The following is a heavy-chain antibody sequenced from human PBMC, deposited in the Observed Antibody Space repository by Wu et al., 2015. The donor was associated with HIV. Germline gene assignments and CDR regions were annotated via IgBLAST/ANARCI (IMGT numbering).Heavy chain of an antibody. D-gene: IGHD3-22*01. Sequence: QVQLVQSGAEVKKPGASVKVSCKASGYTFTDYYMHWVRQAPGQGLEWMGWINPNSGGTNYAQKFQGRVTMTRDTSISTAYMELSRLRSDDTAVYYCASSYYDSSVTYPLSFDIWGQGTSRSPSL. CDR1: GYTFTDYY. V-gene: IGHV1-2*02. CDR2: INPNSGGT. CDR3: ASSYYDSSVTYPLSFDI. J-gene: IGHJ3*02.